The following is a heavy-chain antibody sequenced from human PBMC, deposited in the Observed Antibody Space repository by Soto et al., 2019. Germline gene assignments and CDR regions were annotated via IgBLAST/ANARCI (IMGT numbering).Heavy chain of an antibody. CDR3: ARTVAVSDYYYYMDV. CDR2: IIPILGIA. J-gene: IGHJ6*03. V-gene: IGHV1-69*02. Sequence: QVQLVQSGAEVKKPGSSVKVSCKASGGTFSSYTISWVRQAPGQGLEWMGRIIPILGIANYAQKFQSRVTITADKSTSTAYMELSSLRSEDTAVYYCARTVAVSDYYYYMDVWGKGTTVTVSS. CDR1: GGTFSSYT. D-gene: IGHD6-19*01.